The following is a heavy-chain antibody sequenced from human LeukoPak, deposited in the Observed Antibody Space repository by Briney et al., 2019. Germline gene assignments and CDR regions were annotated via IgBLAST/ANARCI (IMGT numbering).Heavy chain of an antibody. J-gene: IGHJ4*02. D-gene: IGHD3-16*01. Sequence: GGSLRLSCAASGLSLSRFEMNWVRQAPGKGLEWLSYISTSGTTIYYADSVKGRFTISRDNPKNSLFLQINSLRAEDTAVYYCAGSYTWSPLMCPDYGGQGTLVTVSS. V-gene: IGHV3-48*03. CDR2: ISTSGTTI. CDR3: AGSYTWSPLMCPDY. CDR1: GLSLSRFE.